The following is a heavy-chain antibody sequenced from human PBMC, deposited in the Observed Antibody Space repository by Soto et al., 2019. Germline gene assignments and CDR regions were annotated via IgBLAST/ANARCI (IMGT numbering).Heavy chain of an antibody. J-gene: IGHJ4*02. CDR2: INTYTQNT. Sequence: QVQLVQSGAELKKPGASMKVSCKASGYTFTSFGITWVRQAPGQGLEWMGWINTYTQNTKYAHNFQGRVTMTTDTSTTTSYMGLRSLRSDDTAVYYCGRESSGSGWSFDFWGQGSLVTVSS. D-gene: IGHD6-19*01. CDR3: GRESSGSGWSFDF. CDR1: GYTFTSFG. V-gene: IGHV1-18*04.